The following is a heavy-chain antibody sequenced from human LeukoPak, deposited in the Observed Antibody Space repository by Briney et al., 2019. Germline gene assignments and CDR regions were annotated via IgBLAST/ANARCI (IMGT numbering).Heavy chain of an antibody. Sequence: GGSLRLSCAASGFTFSGSAMHWVRQASGKGLEWVGRIRSKANSYATVYAASVKGRFTISRDDSKNTAYLQMNSLKPEDTAVYYCTTRIAARVDSWGQGTLVTVSS. J-gene: IGHJ4*02. CDR2: IRSKANSYAT. CDR3: TTRIAARVDS. V-gene: IGHV3-73*01. CDR1: GFTFSGSA. D-gene: IGHD6-6*01.